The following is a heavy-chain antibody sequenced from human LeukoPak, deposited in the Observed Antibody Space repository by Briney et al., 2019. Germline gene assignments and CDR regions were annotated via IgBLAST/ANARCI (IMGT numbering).Heavy chain of an antibody. Sequence: PGGSLRLSCAASGFTFSSYSIHWVRQAPGKGLEWVSSISSSSSYIYYTDSVKGRFTISRDNAKNSLYMQMNSLRVEDTAVYYCARGPDYYDGIGYYSVSWGWGTLVTVSS. J-gene: IGHJ5*02. D-gene: IGHD3-22*01. CDR2: ISSSSSYI. V-gene: IGHV3-21*01. CDR3: ARGPDYYDGIGYYSVS. CDR1: GFTFSSYS.